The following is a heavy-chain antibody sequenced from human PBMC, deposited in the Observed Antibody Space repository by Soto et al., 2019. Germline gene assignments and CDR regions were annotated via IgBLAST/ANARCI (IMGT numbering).Heavy chain of an antibody. D-gene: IGHD5-12*01. CDR3: ARVSVGSAPSDY. Sequence: GASVKVSCKASGYTFTSYYMHWVRQAPGQGLEWMGIINPSGGSTSYAQKPQGRVTMTTDTSTSTAYMELRSLRSDDTAVYYCARVSVGSAPSDYWGQGTLVTVSS. V-gene: IGHV1-46*01. J-gene: IGHJ4*02. CDR2: INPSGGST. CDR1: GYTFTSYY.